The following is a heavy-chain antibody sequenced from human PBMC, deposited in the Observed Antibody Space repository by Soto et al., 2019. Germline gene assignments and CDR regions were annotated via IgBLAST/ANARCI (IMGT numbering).Heavy chain of an antibody. V-gene: IGHV4-61*01. J-gene: IGHJ3*02. CDR2: IYYSGST. Sequence: SETLSLTCTVSGGSVSSGSYFWTWIRQPPGKGLEWIGYIYYSGSTNYNPSLKSRVTISVDRSKNQFSLKLSSVTAADTAVYYCARARGGYYYDSSGYRGGGDAFDIWGQGTMVTVSS. CDR3: ARARGGYYYDSSGYRGGGDAFDI. D-gene: IGHD3-22*01. CDR1: GGSVSSGSYF.